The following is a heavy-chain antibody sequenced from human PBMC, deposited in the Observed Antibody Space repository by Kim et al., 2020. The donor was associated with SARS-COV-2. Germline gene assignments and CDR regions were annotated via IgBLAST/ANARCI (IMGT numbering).Heavy chain of an antibody. V-gene: IGHV3-33*01. J-gene: IGHJ4*02. D-gene: IGHD6-19*01. CDR1: GFTFSAYG. CDR3: ARDGGSGGDY. CDR2: IWYDESNK. Sequence: GGSLRLSCAAPGFTFSAYGMHWVRQAPGKGLEWVAVIWYDESNKYYVDSVKGRFTISRDISKNTLYLQMNSLRAEDTAVYYCARDGGSGGDYWGQGTLVTVSS.